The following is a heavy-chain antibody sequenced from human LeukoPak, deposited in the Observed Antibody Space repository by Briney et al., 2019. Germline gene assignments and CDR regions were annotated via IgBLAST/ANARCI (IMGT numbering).Heavy chain of an antibody. CDR3: ARDFGWNSSSWYLYYYGMDV. CDR2: ISSSSSTI. D-gene: IGHD6-13*01. J-gene: IGHJ6*02. V-gene: IGHV3-48*04. Sequence: GGSLRLSCAASGFTFSSYSMNWVRQAPGKGLEWVSYISSSSSTIYYADSVKGRFTISRDNAKNSLYLQMNSLRAEDTAVYYCARDFGWNSSSWYLYYYGMDVWGQGTTVTVSS. CDR1: GFTFSSYS.